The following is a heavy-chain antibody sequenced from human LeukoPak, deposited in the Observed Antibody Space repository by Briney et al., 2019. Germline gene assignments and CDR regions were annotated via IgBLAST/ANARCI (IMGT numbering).Heavy chain of an antibody. Sequence: VKVSCKASGYTFTDYYVHWVRQAPGQGLEWMGVINPSGGSTSYAQKFQGRVTLTRDTSTSIVYMELSSLRSEDTAVYYCARWWDDGSGYSYYYGMDVWGQGTTVTVSS. J-gene: IGHJ6*02. D-gene: IGHD3-22*01. CDR1: GYTFTDYY. V-gene: IGHV1-46*01. CDR2: INPSGGST. CDR3: ARWWDDGSGYSYYYGMDV.